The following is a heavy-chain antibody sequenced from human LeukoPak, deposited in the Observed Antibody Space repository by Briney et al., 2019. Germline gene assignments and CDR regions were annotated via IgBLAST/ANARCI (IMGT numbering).Heavy chain of an antibody. D-gene: IGHD3-9*01. V-gene: IGHV4-59*02. CDR3: ARLTGYSSESWFDP. CDR1: GGSVSNYY. CDR2: IYYTGNT. J-gene: IGHJ5*02. Sequence: SETLSLTCTVSGGSVSNYYWNWIRQPPGNGLEWIGYIYYTGNTNYNPSLKSRVTISVDTSKNQFSLKLSSVTAADTAVYYCARLTGYSSESWFDPWGQGTLVTVSS.